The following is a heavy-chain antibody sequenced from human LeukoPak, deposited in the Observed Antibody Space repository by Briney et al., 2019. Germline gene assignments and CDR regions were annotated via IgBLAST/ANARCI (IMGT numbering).Heavy chain of an antibody. CDR2: IKEDGTET. V-gene: IGHV3-7*03. CDR1: GFTFSSYA. CDR3: AKEGRSLQTY. Sequence: PGGSLRLSCAASGFTFSSYAMSWVRQAPGKGLEWVANIKEDGTETYYVDSVKGRFTISRDNAKNSLYLQMNSLRVEDTAVYYCAKEGRSLQTYWGQGTLVTVFS. J-gene: IGHJ4*02. D-gene: IGHD5-24*01.